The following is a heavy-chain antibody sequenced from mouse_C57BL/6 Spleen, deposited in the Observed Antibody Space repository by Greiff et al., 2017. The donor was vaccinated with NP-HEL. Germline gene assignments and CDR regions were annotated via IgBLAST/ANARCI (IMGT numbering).Heavy chain of an antibody. CDR1: GYSITSGYY. CDR3: ARRADGYPYAMDY. CDR2: ISYDGSN. Sequence: EVKLQQSGPGLVKPSQSLSLTCSVTGYSITSGYYWNWIRQFPGNKLEWLGYISYDGSNNYNPSLKNRISITRDTSKNQFFLKLNSVTTEDTATYYCARRADGYPYAMDYWGQGTSVTVSS. D-gene: IGHD2-3*01. V-gene: IGHV3-6*01. J-gene: IGHJ4*01.